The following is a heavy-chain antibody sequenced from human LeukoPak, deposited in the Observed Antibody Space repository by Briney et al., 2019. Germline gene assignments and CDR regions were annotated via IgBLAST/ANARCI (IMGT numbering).Heavy chain of an antibody. J-gene: IGHJ5*02. V-gene: IGHV4-34*01. CDR1: GGSFSGYY. D-gene: IGHD2-21*01. Sequence: SETLSLTGAVYGGSFSGYYWSWIRQPPGKGLEWIGEINHSGSTNYNPSLKSRVTISVDTSKNQFSLKLSSVTAADTAVYYCACGGGGNWFDPWGQGTLVTVSS. CDR2: INHSGST. CDR3: ACGGGGNWFDP.